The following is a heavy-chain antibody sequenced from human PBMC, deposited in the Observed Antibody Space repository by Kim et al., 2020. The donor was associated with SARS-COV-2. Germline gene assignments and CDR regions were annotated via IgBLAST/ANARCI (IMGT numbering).Heavy chain of an antibody. CDR3: AREDRVRGAKMNPSDY. D-gene: IGHD3-10*01. CDR1: GYTFTGYY. J-gene: IGHJ4*02. Sequence: ASVKVSCKASGYTFTGYYMHWVRQAPGQGLEWMGRINPNSGGTNYAQKFQGRVTMTRDTSISTAYMELSRLRSDDTAVYYCAREDRVRGAKMNPSDYWGQGTLVTVSS. CDR2: INPNSGGT. V-gene: IGHV1-2*06.